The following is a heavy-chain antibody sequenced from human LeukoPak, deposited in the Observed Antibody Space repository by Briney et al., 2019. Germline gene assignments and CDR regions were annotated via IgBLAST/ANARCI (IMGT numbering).Heavy chain of an antibody. CDR2: IYYSGST. J-gene: IGHJ3*02. D-gene: IGHD3-22*01. CDR1: GGSISSYY. V-gene: IGHV4-59*01. Sequence: SETLSLTCTVSGGSISSYYWSWIRQPPGKGLEWIGYIYYSGSTNYNPSLKSRVTISVDTSKNQFSLKLSSVTAADTAVYYCARKSDYDSSGDAFDIWGQGTMVTVSS. CDR3: ARKSDYDSSGDAFDI.